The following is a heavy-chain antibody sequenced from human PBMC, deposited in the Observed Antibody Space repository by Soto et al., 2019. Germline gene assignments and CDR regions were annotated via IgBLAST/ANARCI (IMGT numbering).Heavy chain of an antibody. CDR1: GFTFSSYA. CDR2: ISGSGGST. CDR3: AKDSYIRGSSWYVDY. V-gene: IGHV3-23*01. D-gene: IGHD6-13*01. J-gene: IGHJ4*02. Sequence: GGSLRLSCAASGFTFSSYAMSWVRQAPGKGLEWVSAISGSGGSTYYADSVKGRFTISRDNSKNTLYLQMNSLRAEDTAVYYCAKDSYIRGSSWYVDYWGQGTLVTVSS.